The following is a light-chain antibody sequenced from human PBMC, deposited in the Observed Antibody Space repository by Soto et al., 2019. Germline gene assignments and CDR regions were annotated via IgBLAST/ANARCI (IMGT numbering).Light chain of an antibody. CDR2: AAS. CDR3: QQTYSTAQT. J-gene: IGKJ2*01. V-gene: IGKV1-39*01. CDR1: QSISSY. Sequence: DIQMTQSPSSLSASVGDRVTVTCRASQSISSYLNWYQQKPGKAPKLLIYAASSLQGGVPSRFSGSGSGTDFTLTISSLQPEDFATYYCQQTYSTAQTFGQGTKLEIK.